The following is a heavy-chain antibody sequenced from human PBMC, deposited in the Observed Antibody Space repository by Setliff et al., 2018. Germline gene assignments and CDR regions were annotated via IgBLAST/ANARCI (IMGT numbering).Heavy chain of an antibody. CDR3: AKDRLFPRY. J-gene: IGHJ4*02. CDR2: ITDSGSKI. Sequence: GESLKISCVGSDFTFSNSAMSWVRQAPGKGLEWVSTITDSGSKILYVDSVRGRFTISRDNSKNSLYLQMDSLRPEDTAVYYCAKDRLFPRYWGLGTLVTVSS. D-gene: IGHD2-21*01. V-gene: IGHV3-23*01. CDR1: DFTFSNSA.